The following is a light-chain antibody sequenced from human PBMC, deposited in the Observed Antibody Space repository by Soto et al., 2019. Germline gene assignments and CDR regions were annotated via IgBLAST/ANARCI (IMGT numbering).Light chain of an antibody. V-gene: IGKV4-1*01. Sequence: DIVMTQSPDSLALSLGERATINCKSSQSVLYSSNNKNYLAWYQQKPGQPPKLFIYWASIRQSGVPDRFSGSGSGTDFSLTISSRQAEDVAVYYCQQYYTTPPSFGQGTKLEIK. CDR3: QQYYTTPPS. CDR2: WAS. J-gene: IGKJ2*01. CDR1: QSVLYSSNNKNY.